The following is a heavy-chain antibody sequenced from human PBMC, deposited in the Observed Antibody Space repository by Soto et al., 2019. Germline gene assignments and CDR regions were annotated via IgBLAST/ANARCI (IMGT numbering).Heavy chain of an antibody. CDR3: ARGPSVDFWRGYPTYYYYYYLDV. CDR2: INAGNGNT. D-gene: IGHD3-3*01. V-gene: IGHV1-3*01. CDR1: GYTFTSYA. Sequence: ASVKVSCKASGYTFTSYAMHWVRQAPGQRLEWMGWINAGNGNTKYSQKFQGRVTITRDTSASTAYMELSSLRSEDTAVYYCARGPSVDFWRGYPTYYYYYYLDVWGKGTTVTASS. J-gene: IGHJ6*03.